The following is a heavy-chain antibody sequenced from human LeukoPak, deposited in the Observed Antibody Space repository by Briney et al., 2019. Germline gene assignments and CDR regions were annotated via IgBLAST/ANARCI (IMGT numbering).Heavy chain of an antibody. CDR2: MDPNSGNT. J-gene: IGHJ4*02. Sequence: ASVKVSCKASGYTFTSYDINWVRQATGQGLEWMGWMDPNSGNTGYAQKFQGRVTMTRNTSISTAYMELSSLRSEPTAVYYCARVLPDYYDSSGSFDYWGQGTLVTVSS. V-gene: IGHV1-8*01. CDR1: GYTFTSYD. CDR3: ARVLPDYYDSSGSFDY. D-gene: IGHD3-22*01.